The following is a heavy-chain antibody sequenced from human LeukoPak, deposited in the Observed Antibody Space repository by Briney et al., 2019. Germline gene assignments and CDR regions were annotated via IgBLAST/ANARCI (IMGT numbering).Heavy chain of an antibody. V-gene: IGHV1-2*02. J-gene: IGHJ4*02. CDR1: GYTFTGYY. CDR2: INPNSGGT. D-gene: IGHD4-17*01. Sequence: GASVTVSCKASGYTFTGYYMHWVRQAPGQGLEWMGWINPNSGGTNYAQKFQGRVTMTRDTSISTVYMELSRLRSDDTAVYYCAMSNFRLRWDYWGQGTLVTVSS. CDR3: AMSNFRLRWDY.